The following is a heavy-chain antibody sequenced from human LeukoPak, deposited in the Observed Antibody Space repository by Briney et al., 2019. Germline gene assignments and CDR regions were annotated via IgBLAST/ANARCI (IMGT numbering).Heavy chain of an antibody. D-gene: IGHD1-1*01. V-gene: IGHV3-13*01. J-gene: IGHJ2*01. CDR2: IDTSSAT. CDR1: GFTCSNHD. CDR3: ARELERPGYWYFDL. Sequence: GPLSLSCAASGFTCSNHDMHCVRPTTGQRLERGSGIDTSSATYYPDSDKGRFTLSIQDAKDSVYLQMNGLRVGDTAVYYCARELERPGYWYFDLWGRGTLVTVSS.